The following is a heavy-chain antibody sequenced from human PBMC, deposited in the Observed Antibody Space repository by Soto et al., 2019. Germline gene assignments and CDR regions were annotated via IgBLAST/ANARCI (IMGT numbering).Heavy chain of an antibody. Sequence: RVSLRLSCAASGFPFSSYAMNWVRQAPGKGLEWISVISNSGHSAYYADSVKGRFTISRDNSKNTLYLQIKSLRAEETAAYSCARVPYLGPITTDCFDPCGQRTMVTVSS. CDR3: ARVPYLGPITTDCFDP. CDR1: GFPFSSYA. V-gene: IGHV3-23*01. J-gene: IGHJ5*02. CDR2: ISNSGHSA. D-gene: IGHD4-4*01.